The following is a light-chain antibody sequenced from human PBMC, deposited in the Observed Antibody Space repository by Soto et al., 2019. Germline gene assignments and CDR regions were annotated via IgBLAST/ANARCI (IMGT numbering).Light chain of an antibody. V-gene: IGKV1-5*03. CDR1: QSISSW. J-gene: IGKJ1*01. CDR3: QQYNSYSRT. Sequence: EIQMTQSPSTLSASVGDRVTITCLASQSISSWLAWYQQKPGKDTKLLIYKEYSLESGVTSRFSGSGSGTEFTLTIRSLQPDDFATYYCQQYNSYSRTFGQGNKVDIK. CDR2: KEY.